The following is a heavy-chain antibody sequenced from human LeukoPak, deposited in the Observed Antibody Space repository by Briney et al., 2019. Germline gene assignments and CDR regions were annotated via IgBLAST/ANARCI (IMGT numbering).Heavy chain of an antibody. CDR3: ARESGSYEAYFDY. CDR1: GGTFSSYA. Sequence: SVKVSCKASGGTFSSYAISWVRQAPGQGLEWMGRIFPIFATANYARKFQGRVTITADESTSTAYMELSSLRSEDTAVYYCARESGSYEAYFDYWGQGTLVTVSS. J-gene: IGHJ4*02. V-gene: IGHV1-69*13. CDR2: IFPIFATA. D-gene: IGHD1-26*01.